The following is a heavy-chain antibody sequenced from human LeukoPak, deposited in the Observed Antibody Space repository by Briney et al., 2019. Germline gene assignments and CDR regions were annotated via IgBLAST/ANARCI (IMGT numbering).Heavy chain of an antibody. J-gene: IGHJ4*02. CDR3: AKAQGRYFDWLLDY. V-gene: IGHV3-30*02. CDR2: IRYDGSNK. D-gene: IGHD3-9*01. CDR1: GFTFSSYG. Sequence: PPGGSLRLSCAASGFTFSSYGMHWVRQAPGKGLEWVAFIRYDGSNKYYADSVKGRFTISRDNSKNTLYLQMNSLRAEDTAVYYCAKAQGRYFDWLLDYWGQGTLVTVSS.